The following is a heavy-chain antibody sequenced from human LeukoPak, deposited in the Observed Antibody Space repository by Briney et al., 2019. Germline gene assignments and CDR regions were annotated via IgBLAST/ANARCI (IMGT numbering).Heavy chain of an antibody. D-gene: IGHD3-10*01. CDR1: GYTFTSYA. Sequence: GASVKVSCKASGYTFTSYAMNWVRQAPGQGLEWMGWINTNTGNPTYAQGFTGRFVFSLDTSVSTAYLQISSLKAEDTAVYYCARDFMGSGNWGAFDIWGQGTMVTVSP. CDR2: INTNTGNP. V-gene: IGHV7-4-1*02. CDR3: ARDFMGSGNWGAFDI. J-gene: IGHJ3*02.